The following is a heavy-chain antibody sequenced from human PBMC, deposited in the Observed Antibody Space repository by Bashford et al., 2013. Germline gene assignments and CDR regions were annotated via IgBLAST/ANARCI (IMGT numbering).Heavy chain of an antibody. CDR3: ARDRRGYSYGSFDY. CDR1: GYTFTSYG. J-gene: IGHJ4*02. Sequence: VASVKVSCKASGYTFTSYGISWVRQAPGQGLEWMGWISAYNGNTNYAQKLQGRVTMTTDTSTSTAYMELRSLRSDDTAVYYCARDRRGYSYGSFDYWGQGTLVTVSS. CDR2: ISAYNGNT. V-gene: IGHV1-18*01. D-gene: IGHD5-18*01.